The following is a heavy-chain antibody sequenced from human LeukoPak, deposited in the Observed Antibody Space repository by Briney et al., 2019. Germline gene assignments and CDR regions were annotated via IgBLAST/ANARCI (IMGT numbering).Heavy chain of an antibody. D-gene: IGHD5-18*01. CDR2: ISYDGSNK. Sequence: QSGGSLRLSCAASGFTFSSYGMHWVRQAPGKGLEWVAVISYDGSNKYYADSVKGRFTISRDNSKNTLYLQMNSLRAEDTAVYYCAKDTSKGYSSDYYYGMDVRGQGTTVTVSS. CDR3: AKDTSKGYSSDYYYGMDV. V-gene: IGHV3-30*18. CDR1: GFTFSSYG. J-gene: IGHJ6*02.